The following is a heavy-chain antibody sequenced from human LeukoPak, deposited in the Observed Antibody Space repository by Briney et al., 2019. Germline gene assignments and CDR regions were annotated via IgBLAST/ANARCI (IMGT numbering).Heavy chain of an antibody. CDR2: IIPILGIA. V-gene: IGHV1-69*04. CDR1: GGTFSSYA. CDR3: ARAEGYCSGGSCYYYYGMDV. J-gene: IGHJ6*02. Sequence: SVKVSCKASGGTFSSYAISWVRQAPGQGLEWMGRIIPILGIANYAQKFQGRVTITADKSTSTAYMELSSLRSEDTAVYYCARAEGYCSGGSCYYYYGMDVWGQGTTVTVSS. D-gene: IGHD2-15*01.